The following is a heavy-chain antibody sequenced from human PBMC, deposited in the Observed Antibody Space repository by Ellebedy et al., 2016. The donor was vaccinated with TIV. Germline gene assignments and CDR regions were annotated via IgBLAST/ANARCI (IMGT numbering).Heavy chain of an antibody. J-gene: IGHJ3*02. D-gene: IGHD3-3*01. CDR1: GGSFSGYF. CDR3: ARVLSPGRVLRFLEWLTSGVFDI. V-gene: IGHV4-34*01. Sequence: SETLSLXXAVYGGSFSGYFWAWIRQPPGKGLEWIGEINHSGSTNYNPSLKSRVTISVDTSKNQFSLKLSSVTAADTAVYYCARVLSPGRVLRFLEWLTSGVFDIWGQGTMVTVSS. CDR2: INHSGST.